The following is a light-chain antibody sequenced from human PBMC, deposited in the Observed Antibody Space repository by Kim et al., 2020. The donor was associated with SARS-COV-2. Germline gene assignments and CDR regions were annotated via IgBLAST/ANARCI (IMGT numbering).Light chain of an antibody. V-gene: IGLV3-1*01. Sequence: SYKLTQPPSVSVSPGQTASITCSGDKLGDKYACWYQQKPGQSPVLVIYQDTKRPSGIPERFSGSNSGNTATLTISGTQAMDEADYYCQTWDSITVVFGGG. CDR1: KLGDKY. CDR3: QTWDSITVV. CDR2: QDT. J-gene: IGLJ2*01.